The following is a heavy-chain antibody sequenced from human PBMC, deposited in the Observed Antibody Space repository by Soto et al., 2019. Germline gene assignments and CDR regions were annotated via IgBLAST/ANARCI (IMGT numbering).Heavy chain of an antibody. CDR1: GGTFSSYA. D-gene: IGHD3-16*02. CDR2: IIPIFGTA. V-gene: IGHV1-69*06. Sequence: QEQLVQSGAEVKKPGSSVKVSCKASGGTFSSYAISWVRQAPGQGLEWMGGIIPIFGTANYAQKFQGRVTITADKSTSPAYMELSSLRSEDTAVYYCARIGEYYDYVWGSYRSGWFDPWGQGTLVTVSS. J-gene: IGHJ5*02. CDR3: ARIGEYYDYVWGSYRSGWFDP.